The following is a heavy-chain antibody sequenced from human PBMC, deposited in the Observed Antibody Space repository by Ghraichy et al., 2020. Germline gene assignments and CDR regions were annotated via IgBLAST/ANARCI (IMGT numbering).Heavy chain of an antibody. Sequence: GGSLRLSCAASGFTFSMHWRSWVRQAPGKGLEWVANIKDDGSEKGYVDSVRGRFTIARDNAHNSLYLQMNSLRAEDTAVYYCARDPLKRDGFNSLDSWGQGTLVTVSS. CDR3: ARDPLKRDGFNSLDS. CDR2: IKDDGSEK. D-gene: IGHD5-24*01. CDR1: GFTFSMHW. V-gene: IGHV3-7*03. J-gene: IGHJ4*02.